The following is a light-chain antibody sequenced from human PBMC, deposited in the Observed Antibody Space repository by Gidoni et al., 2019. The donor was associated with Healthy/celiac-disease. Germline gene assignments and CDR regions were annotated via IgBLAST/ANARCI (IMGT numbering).Light chain of an antibody. Sequence: QSVLTQPPSVSGAPGQRVTISCTGSSSNIGAGYDVHWYQQLPGTAPKLLINDNSNRPSGVPDRFSGSKSGTSASLAITGLQAEDEAYYYCQSYDSSLSGNVVFGGGTKLTVL. CDR3: QSYDSSLSGNVV. CDR2: DNS. J-gene: IGLJ2*01. CDR1: SSNIGAGYD. V-gene: IGLV1-40*01.